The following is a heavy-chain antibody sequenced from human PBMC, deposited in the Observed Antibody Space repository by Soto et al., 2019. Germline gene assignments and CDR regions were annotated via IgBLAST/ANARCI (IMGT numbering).Heavy chain of an antibody. CDR2: VFYSGNT. D-gene: IGHD4-4*01. CDR1: GVSISTYY. J-gene: IGHJ3*02. Sequence: QVQLQESGPGLVKPSETLSLTCTVSGVSISTYYWTWIRQPPGKGLEWIGQVFYSGNTNYNPSLKRRVTISVDASRNQLSLRLSSVTAADTARYYCASRDYNDAFDIWGQGTLVTASS. V-gene: IGHV4-59*01. CDR3: ASRDYNDAFDI.